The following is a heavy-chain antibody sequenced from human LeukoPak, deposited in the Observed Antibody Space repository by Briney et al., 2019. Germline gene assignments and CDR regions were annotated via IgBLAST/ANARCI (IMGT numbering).Heavy chain of an antibody. CDR1: GFTFSSYG. Sequence: SGGSLRLSCAATGFTFSSYGMHWVRQAPGKGLEWVAVISYDGSNKYYADSVKGRFTISRDNSKNTLYLQMNNLRAEDTAAYYCAKTYYDFWSGSHDAFDIWGQGTMVTVSS. CDR3: AKTYYDFWSGSHDAFDI. J-gene: IGHJ3*02. D-gene: IGHD3-3*01. V-gene: IGHV3-30*18. CDR2: ISYDGSNK.